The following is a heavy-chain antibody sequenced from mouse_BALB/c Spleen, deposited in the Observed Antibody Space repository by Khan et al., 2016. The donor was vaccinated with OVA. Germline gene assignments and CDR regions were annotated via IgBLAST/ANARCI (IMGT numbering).Heavy chain of an antibody. Sequence: EVELVESGGDLVKPGGSLKLSCAASGFTFSSYSMSWVRQTPDKRLEWVASISSGGDYTYYPDSVKGRFTISRDNAKNTLYLPMSDLKSEDTAMYYCAEHVTGSFAYWGQGTLVTVSA. CDR3: AEHVTGSFAY. CDR2: ISSGGDYT. J-gene: IGHJ3*01. D-gene: IGHD4-1*01. CDR1: GFTFSSYS. V-gene: IGHV5-6*01.